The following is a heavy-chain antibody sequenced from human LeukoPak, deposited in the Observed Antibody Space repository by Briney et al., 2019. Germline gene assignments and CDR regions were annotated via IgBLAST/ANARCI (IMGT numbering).Heavy chain of an antibody. CDR2: IYYSGST. CDR3: ARDEGTQPNAFDI. V-gene: IGHV4-39*02. D-gene: IGHD1-1*01. Sequence: SETLSLTCTVSGGSISSSRYYWGWIRQPPGKGLEWIGSIYYSGSTYYNPSLKSRVTISVDTSKNQFSLKLSSVTAADTAVYYCARDEGTQPNAFDIWGQGTMVTVSS. J-gene: IGHJ3*02. CDR1: GGSISSSRYY.